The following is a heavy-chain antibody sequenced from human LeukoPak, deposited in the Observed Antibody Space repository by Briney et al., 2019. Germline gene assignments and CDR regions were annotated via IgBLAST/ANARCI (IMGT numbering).Heavy chain of an antibody. J-gene: IGHJ3*02. D-gene: IGHD5-24*01. CDR3: ARERLLQDGAFDI. V-gene: IGHV4-61*01. CDR1: GGSIYSESYY. CDR2: IYYSGGT. Sequence: PSETLSLTCTVSGGSIYSESYYWSWIRQPPGKGLEWIGYIYYSGGTNYNPSLKSRVTMSLDTSRDQFSLRLSSVTAADTAVYYCARERLLQDGAFDIWGQGTMVTVSS.